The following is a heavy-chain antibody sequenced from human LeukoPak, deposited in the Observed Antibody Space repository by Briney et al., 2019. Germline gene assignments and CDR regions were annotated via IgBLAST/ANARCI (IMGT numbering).Heavy chain of an antibody. CDR3: ARCRYPLSVSGNFDI. Sequence: GGSLRLSCEASRFTFSDYYMSWIRQAPGKGLEWVAVISYDGSNKYYADSVKGRFSISRDNAKNLLYLQMNSLRAEDTAVYYCARCRYPLSVSGNFDIWGQGTMVTVSS. D-gene: IGHD3-16*02. J-gene: IGHJ3*02. V-gene: IGHV3-30-3*01. CDR2: ISYDGSNK. CDR1: RFTFSDYY.